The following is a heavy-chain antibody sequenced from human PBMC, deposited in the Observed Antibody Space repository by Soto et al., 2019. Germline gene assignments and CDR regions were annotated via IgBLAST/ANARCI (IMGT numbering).Heavy chain of an antibody. CDR1: GVTVSNNY. CDR3: AKEGYCSSTSCPYPADYYYYGMDV. J-gene: IGHJ6*02. Sequence: PGGSLRLSCAASGVTVSNNYMSWVRQAPGKGLEWGSVIYSGGSTYYADSVTGRFTISRDNSKNTLYLQMNSLRAEDTAVYYCAKEGYCSSTSCPYPADYYYYGMDVWGQGTTVTVSS. CDR2: IYSGGST. V-gene: IGHV3-53*01. D-gene: IGHD2-2*01.